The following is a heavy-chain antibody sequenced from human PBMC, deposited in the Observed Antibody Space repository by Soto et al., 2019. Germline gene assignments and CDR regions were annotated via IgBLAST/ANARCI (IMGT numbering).Heavy chain of an antibody. V-gene: IGHV1-46*03. CDR2: INPSDGST. J-gene: IGHJ6*02. Sequence: GASVKVSWKASGYTFTSYYMHWVRQAPGQGLEWMGIINPSDGSTKYAQNFQGRVTMTRDTSTSTVYMELSSLRSEDTALYSCASRVYGGLWYYCGMHVWGQGTTVTVSS. D-gene: IGHD4-17*01. CDR3: ASRVYGGLWYYCGMHV. CDR1: GYTFTSYY.